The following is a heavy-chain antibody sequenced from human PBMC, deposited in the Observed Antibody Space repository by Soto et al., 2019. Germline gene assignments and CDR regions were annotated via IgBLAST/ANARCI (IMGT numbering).Heavy chain of an antibody. CDR1: GGTFSSYA. CDR3: ARDITFGGVIVRYFDY. Sequence: GASVKVSCKASGGTFSSYATSWVRQAPGQGLEWMGGIIPIFGTANYAQKFQGRVTITADESTSTAYMELSSLRSEDTAVYYCARDITFGGVIVRYFDYWGQGTLVTVSS. V-gene: IGHV1-69*13. D-gene: IGHD3-16*02. J-gene: IGHJ4*02. CDR2: IIPIFGTA.